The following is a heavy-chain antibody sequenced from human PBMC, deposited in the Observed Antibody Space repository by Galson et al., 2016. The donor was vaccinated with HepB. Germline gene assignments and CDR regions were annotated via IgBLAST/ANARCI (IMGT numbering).Heavy chain of an antibody. CDR2: INHSGGA. CDR1: GGSFSAYY. J-gene: IGHJ4*02. D-gene: IGHD3-10*01. V-gene: IGHV4-34*01. Sequence: SETLSLTCAVYGGSFSAYYWTWIRQPPGKGLEWIGEINHSGGATYNPSLKSRVTISIDTSNNQFSLKLSSVTAADTAVYYCARGGSFLFDYWGQGALVTVSS. CDR3: ARGGSFLFDY.